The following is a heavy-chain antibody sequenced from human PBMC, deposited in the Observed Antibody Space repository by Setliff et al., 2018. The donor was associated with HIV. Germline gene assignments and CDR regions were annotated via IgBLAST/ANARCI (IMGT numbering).Heavy chain of an antibody. D-gene: IGHD3-16*01. CDR1: GDSISKKF. Sequence: SETLSLTCTVFGDSISKKFWSWIRQPPGKGLEWIGYIYDSGSTYHNPSLKSRVTISVDTSKNQISLKLCSMTAADTAVYYCARPDPQGFGFDVWGQGTMVTVSS. CDR2: IYDSGST. CDR3: ARPDPQGFGFDV. V-gene: IGHV4-59*12. J-gene: IGHJ3*01.